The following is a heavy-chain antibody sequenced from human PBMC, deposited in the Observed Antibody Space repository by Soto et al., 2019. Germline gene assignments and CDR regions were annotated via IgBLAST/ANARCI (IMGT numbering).Heavy chain of an antibody. D-gene: IGHD6-19*01. J-gene: IGHJ3*02. Sequence: GASVKGSCKASGGTFSNYAIRWVGQAPGQGLEWMGRIIPIFGTTNYAQKFQGRVTITADESTTTAYLELSSLRSEDTAVYYCATKVPVAGTYHGAFDIWGQGTMVTVSS. V-gene: IGHV1-69*13. CDR1: GGTFSNYA. CDR3: ATKVPVAGTYHGAFDI. CDR2: IIPIFGTT.